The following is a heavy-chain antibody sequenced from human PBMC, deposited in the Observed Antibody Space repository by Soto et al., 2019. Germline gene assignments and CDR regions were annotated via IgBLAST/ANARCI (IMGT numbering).Heavy chain of an antibody. CDR1: GFTFSKAW. V-gene: IGHV3-15*01. Sequence: PGGSLRLSCAGSGFTFSKAWMHWVRQTPGKGLEWVGRITSKVDGGTTDYAAPVKGRFTISTDDSKDTVYLQMSSLKTEDTAVYYCSTGGYYFDYWGQGTLVTVSS. CDR2: ITSKVDGGTT. D-gene: IGHD3-10*01. J-gene: IGHJ4*02. CDR3: STGGYYFDY.